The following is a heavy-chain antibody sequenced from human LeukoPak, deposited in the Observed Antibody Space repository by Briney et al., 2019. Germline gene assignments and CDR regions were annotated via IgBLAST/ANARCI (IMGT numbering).Heavy chain of an antibody. CDR3: ARARNYYGSGSYYNRYFDL. V-gene: IGHV4-59*01. D-gene: IGHD3-10*01. J-gene: IGHJ2*01. CDR2: IYYSGST. Sequence: PSETLSLTCTVSGGSISSYYWRWLRQPPGKGLVGIGYIYYSGSTNYNPSLKRRVTISVDTSKNQFSLKLSSVTAADTAVYYCARARNYYGSGSYYNRYFDLWGRGTLVTVSS. CDR1: GGSISSYY.